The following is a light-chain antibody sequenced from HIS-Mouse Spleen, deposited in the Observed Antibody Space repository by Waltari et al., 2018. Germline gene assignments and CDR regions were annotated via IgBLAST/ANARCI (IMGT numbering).Light chain of an antibody. V-gene: IGLV3-10*01. J-gene: IGLJ3*02. CDR1: ALRKTY. Sequence: SYELTQPPSVSVYPGQTARITCSGDALRKTYAYWYQQKSGQAPVLVIYEDSKRPSGIPERFSGSSSGTMATLTISGAQVEDEADYYCYSTDSSGNHWVFGGGTKLTVL. CDR3: YSTDSSGNHWV. CDR2: EDS.